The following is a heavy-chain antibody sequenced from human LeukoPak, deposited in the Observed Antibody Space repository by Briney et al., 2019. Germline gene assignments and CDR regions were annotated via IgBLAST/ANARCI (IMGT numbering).Heavy chain of an antibody. CDR3: AGGGSGYLVDY. CDR1: GFTFSSYE. D-gene: IGHD3-22*01. Sequence: PGGSLRLSCAASGFTFSSYEMNWVRQAPGKGLEWVSYISGGGTTIFYADSVKGRFTISRDNAKNSLYLQMNSLRAEDTAVYYCAGGGSGYLVDYWGQGTLVTVSS. J-gene: IGHJ4*02. CDR2: ISGGGTTI. V-gene: IGHV3-48*03.